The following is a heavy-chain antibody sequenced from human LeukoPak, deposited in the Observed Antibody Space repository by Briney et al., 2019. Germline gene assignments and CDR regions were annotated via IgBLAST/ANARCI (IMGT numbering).Heavy chain of an antibody. CDR1: GYAFTGYY. D-gene: IGHD5-24*01. CDR3: ARSPRLQLGGSYY. CDR2: INPNSGGT. Sequence: GASVKVSCKASGYAFTGYYMHWVRQAPGQGLEWMGWINPNSGGTNYAQRFQGRVTMTRDTSISTAYMELSRLRSDDTAVYYCARSPRLQLGGSYYWGQGTLVTVSS. J-gene: IGHJ4*02. V-gene: IGHV1-2*02.